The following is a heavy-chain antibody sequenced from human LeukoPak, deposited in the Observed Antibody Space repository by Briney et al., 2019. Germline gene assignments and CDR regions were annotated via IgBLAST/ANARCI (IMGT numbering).Heavy chain of an antibody. D-gene: IGHD1-7*01. CDR2: ISWNRGSI. Sequence: GRSLRLSCAASGFTFDDYAMHWVRQAPGKGLEWVSGISWNRGSIGYADSVKGRFTISRDNAKNPLYLQMNSLRGEDTALYYCAKSIGRLNYIGAYYFDYWGQGTLVTVSS. CDR1: GFTFDDYA. CDR3: AKSIGRLNYIGAYYFDY. V-gene: IGHV3-9*01. J-gene: IGHJ4*02.